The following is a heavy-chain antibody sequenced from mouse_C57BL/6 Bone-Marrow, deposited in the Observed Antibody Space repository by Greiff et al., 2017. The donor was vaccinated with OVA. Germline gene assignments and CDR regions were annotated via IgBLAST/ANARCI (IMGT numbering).Heavy chain of an antibody. CDR1: GYTFTNYW. V-gene: IGHV1-63*01. CDR2: IYPGGGYT. D-gene: IGHD2-3*01. J-gene: IGHJ4*01. Sequence: VKLQESRAELVRPGTSVKMSCKASGYTFTNYWIGWAKQRPGHGLEWIGDIYPGGGYTNYNEKFKGKATLTADKSSSTAYMQFSSLTSEDSAIYYCARWRWFFYAMDYWGQGTSVTVSS. CDR3: ARWRWFFYAMDY.